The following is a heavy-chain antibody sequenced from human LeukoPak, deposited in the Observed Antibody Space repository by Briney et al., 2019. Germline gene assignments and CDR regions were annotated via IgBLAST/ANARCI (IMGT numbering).Heavy chain of an antibody. CDR2: IWYDGSNK. CDR3: AKGTRIAVATFDY. J-gene: IGHJ4*02. D-gene: IGHD6-19*01. V-gene: IGHV3-33*06. CDR1: GFTFSSYG. Sequence: PGRSLRLSCAASGFTFSSYGMHWVRQAPGKGLEWVAVIWYDGSNKYYADSVKGRFTISRDNSKNTLYLQMNGLRAEDTAVYYYAKGTRIAVATFDYWGQGTLVTVSS.